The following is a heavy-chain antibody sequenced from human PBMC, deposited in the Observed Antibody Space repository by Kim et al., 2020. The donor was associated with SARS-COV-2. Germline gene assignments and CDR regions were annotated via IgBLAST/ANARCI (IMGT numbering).Heavy chain of an antibody. D-gene: IGHD2-15*01. J-gene: IGHJ4*02. CDR2: INTNTGNP. CDR1: GYTFTSYA. CDR3: ARDFPLGVVVAATPSARGDC. Sequence: ASVKVSCKASGYTFTSYAMNWVRQAPGQGLEWMGWINTNTGNPTYAQGFTGRFVFSLDTSVSTAYLQISSLKAEDTAVYYCARDFPLGVVVAATPSARGDCWGQGTLVTVSS. V-gene: IGHV7-4-1*02.